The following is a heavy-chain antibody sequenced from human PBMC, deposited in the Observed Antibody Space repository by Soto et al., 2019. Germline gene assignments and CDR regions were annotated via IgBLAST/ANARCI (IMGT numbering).Heavy chain of an antibody. CDR3: ARDITDSSGQSPYYLDY. V-gene: IGHV1-18*01. Sequence: QVQLVQSGAEVKKPGASVKVSCKASGYTFTSYGISWVRQAPGQGLEWMGWISAYNGNTNYAQKLQGRVTMTTDTSTSTAYVELRSLRSDDTAVYYCARDITDSSGQSPYYLDYWGQGTLVTVSS. J-gene: IGHJ4*02. CDR1: GYTFTSYG. D-gene: IGHD3-22*01. CDR2: ISAYNGNT.